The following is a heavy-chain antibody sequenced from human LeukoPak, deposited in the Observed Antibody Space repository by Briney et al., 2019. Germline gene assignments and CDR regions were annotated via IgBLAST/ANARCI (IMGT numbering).Heavy chain of an antibody. CDR1: GGSVSSSNW. D-gene: IGHD6-19*01. CDR2: IYHSGST. CDR3: ARETSDSRGRNWFDP. Sequence: SETLSLTCAVSGGSVSSSNWWSWVRQSPGKGLEWIGEIYHSGSTNYNPSLKSRVTMSVDESKNQLSLEVYSVTAADTAVYYCARETSDSRGRNWFDPWGQGTLVSVSS. V-gene: IGHV4-4*02. J-gene: IGHJ5*02.